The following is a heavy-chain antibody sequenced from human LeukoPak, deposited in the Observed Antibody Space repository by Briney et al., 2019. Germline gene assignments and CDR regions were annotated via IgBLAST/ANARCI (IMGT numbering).Heavy chain of an antibody. CDR1: GFTFSSYG. CDR3: AKGAPEQWLVLNY. D-gene: IGHD6-19*01. CDR2: ISYDGSNK. J-gene: IGHJ4*02. V-gene: IGHV3-30*18. Sequence: GGSLRLSCAASGFTFSSYGMHWVRQAPGKGLEWVAVISYDGSNKYYADSVKGRFTISRDNSKHTLYLQMNSLRAEDTAVYYCAKGAPEQWLVLNYWGQGTLVTVSS.